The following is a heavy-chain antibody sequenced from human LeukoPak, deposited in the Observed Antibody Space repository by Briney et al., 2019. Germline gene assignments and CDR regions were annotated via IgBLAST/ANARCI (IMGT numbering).Heavy chain of an antibody. CDR1: GYTFTGYY. CDR2: NNPNSGGT. D-gene: IGHD3-10*01. V-gene: IGHV1-2*02. J-gene: IGHJ4*02. Sequence: ASVKVSCKTSGYTFTGYYIHWVRQAPGQGLEWMGWNNPNSGGTNYPQKFLGRVTMTRDTSISTVYMELSSLRSEDTAVYYCARDGYGSGSYWGYDYWGQGTLVTVSS. CDR3: ARDGYGSGSYWGYDY.